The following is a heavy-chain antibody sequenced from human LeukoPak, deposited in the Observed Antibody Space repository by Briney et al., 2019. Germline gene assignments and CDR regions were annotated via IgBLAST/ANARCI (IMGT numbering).Heavy chain of an antibody. Sequence: ASVKVSCKASGGTFSSYAISWVRQATGQGLEWMGWMNPNSGNTGYAQKFQGRVTITRNTSISTAYMELSSLRSEDTAVYYCARGRGYFLDYWGQGTLVTVSS. V-gene: IGHV1-8*03. J-gene: IGHJ4*02. CDR1: GGTFSSYA. CDR3: ARGRGYFLDY. CDR2: MNPNSGNT.